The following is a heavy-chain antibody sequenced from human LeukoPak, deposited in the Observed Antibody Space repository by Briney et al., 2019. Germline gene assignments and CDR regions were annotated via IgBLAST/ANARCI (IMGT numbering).Heavy chain of an antibody. D-gene: IGHD6-13*01. J-gene: IGHJ4*02. V-gene: IGHV3-7*01. CDR3: VGEWAGGLAAAGTRIEGSY. CDR2: IKQDGSQE. Sequence: GGSLRLSCVVSEFSASYYWMSWVRQAPGKGLEWVANIKQDGSQENYVDSVKGRFTISRDNAKNSVYLQMNGLLVEDTAVYYCVGEWAGGLAAAGTRIEGSYWGQGTQVIVSS. CDR1: EFSASYYW.